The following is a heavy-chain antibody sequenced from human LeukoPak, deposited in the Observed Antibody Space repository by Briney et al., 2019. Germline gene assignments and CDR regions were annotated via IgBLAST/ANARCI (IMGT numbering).Heavy chain of an antibody. Sequence: PGGSLRLSCAASGFTFSSYAMSWVRQAPGKGLEWVSAISGSGGSTYYADSVKGRFTISRDNSKNTLYLQMNSLRAEDTAVYYCAKDGEMATIGPAGYWGQGTLVTVSS. CDR1: GFTFSSYA. CDR3: AKDGEMATIGPAGY. D-gene: IGHD5-24*01. V-gene: IGHV3-23*01. CDR2: ISGSGGST. J-gene: IGHJ4*02.